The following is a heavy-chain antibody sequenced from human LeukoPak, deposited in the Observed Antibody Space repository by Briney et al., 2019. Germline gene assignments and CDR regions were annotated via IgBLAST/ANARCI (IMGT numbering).Heavy chain of an antibody. Sequence: DPSETLSLTCAVYGGSFSGYYWSWIRQPPGKGLEWIGEINHSGSTNYNPSLKSRVTISVDTSKNQFSLKLSSVTAADTAVYYCARDSSSPRRPDHYGMDVWGQGTTVTVSS. D-gene: IGHD6-13*01. J-gene: IGHJ6*02. CDR1: GGSFSGYY. CDR2: INHSGST. V-gene: IGHV4-34*01. CDR3: ARDSSSPRRPDHYGMDV.